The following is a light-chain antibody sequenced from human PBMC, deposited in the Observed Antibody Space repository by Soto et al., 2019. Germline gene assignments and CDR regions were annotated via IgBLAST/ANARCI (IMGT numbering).Light chain of an antibody. J-gene: IGKJ3*01. V-gene: IGKV1-5*03. CDR1: QSISRW. CDR2: KVS. Sequence: DIQMTQSPATLSASVGDRVTITCRASQSISRWLAWSQQKPGKDPQLLIYKVSSLKSGVPSRFSGSGSGAEFTLTISSLQPDDFAAYYCQQYNNYLSFGPGTQVDIK. CDR3: QQYNNYLS.